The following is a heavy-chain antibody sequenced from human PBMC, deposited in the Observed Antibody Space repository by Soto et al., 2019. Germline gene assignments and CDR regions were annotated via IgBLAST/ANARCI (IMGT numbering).Heavy chain of an antibody. CDR1: GGSVSSGSYY. Sequence: SGTLSLTCSVSGGSVSSGSYYWSWIRQPPGKGLEWIGYIYYSGSTNYNPSLKSRVTISVDTSKNQFSLKLSSVTAADTAVYYCARGKLWFGELVVGWFDPWGQGTLVTVSS. CDR3: ARGKLWFGELVVGWFDP. J-gene: IGHJ5*02. CDR2: IYYSGST. D-gene: IGHD3-10*01. V-gene: IGHV4-61*01.